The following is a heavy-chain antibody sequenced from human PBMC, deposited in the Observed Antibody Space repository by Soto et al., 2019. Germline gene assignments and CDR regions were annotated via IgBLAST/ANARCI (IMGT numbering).Heavy chain of an antibody. Sequence: PSETLSLTCAVSGGTIGTSAYYWGWIRQAPGKGLEWIGSINHSGNTYLSPSLKDRVTMSVDTSKNSFSLKLRSATAADTGLYYCSRHAPEGFDPWGQGTLVTVSS. J-gene: IGHJ5*02. CDR2: INHSGNT. CDR1: GGTIGTSAYY. V-gene: IGHV4-39*01. CDR3: SRHAPEGFDP.